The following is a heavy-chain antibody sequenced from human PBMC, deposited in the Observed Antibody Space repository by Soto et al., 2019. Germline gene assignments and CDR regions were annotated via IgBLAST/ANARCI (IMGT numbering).Heavy chain of an antibody. CDR1: GFTFSSYS. Sequence: KPGGSLRLSCAASGFTFSSYSMNWVRQAPGKGLEWVSSISSSSSYIYYADSVKGRFTISRDNAKNSLYLQMNSLRAEDTAVYYCAREPRYCSSTSCYGTNDAFDIWGQGTMVTVSS. V-gene: IGHV3-21*01. J-gene: IGHJ3*02. CDR3: AREPRYCSSTSCYGTNDAFDI. D-gene: IGHD2-2*01. CDR2: ISSSSSYI.